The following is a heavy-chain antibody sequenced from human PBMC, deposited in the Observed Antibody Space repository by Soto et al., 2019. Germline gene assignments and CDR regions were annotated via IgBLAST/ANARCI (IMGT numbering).Heavy chain of an antibody. CDR1: GGTFSSYT. D-gene: IGHD3-9*01. Sequence: ASVKVSCNASGGTFSSYTISWVRQAPGQGLEWMGRIIPILGIANYAQKFQGRVTITADTSTSTAYMELRSLRSDDTAVYYCARDSVLRYFDWSRFYMDVWGKGTTVTVSS. V-gene: IGHV1-69*04. CDR2: IIPILGIA. J-gene: IGHJ6*03. CDR3: ARDSVLRYFDWSRFYMDV.